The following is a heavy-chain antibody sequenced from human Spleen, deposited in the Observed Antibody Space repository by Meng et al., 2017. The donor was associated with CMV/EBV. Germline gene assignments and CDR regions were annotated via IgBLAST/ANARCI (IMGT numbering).Heavy chain of an antibody. CDR1: GFTFSTYS. V-gene: IGHV3-21*01. D-gene: IGHD3-16*02. CDR3: ARGAEAPLYDYIWGIYLMDV. J-gene: IGHJ6*02. CDR2: ISSGSSYI. Sequence: GGSLRLSCAASGFTFSTYSMNWVRQAPGRGLEWVSSISSGSSYIYYADSVKGRFTISRDNAKNSLYLQMNSLRAEDTAVYYCARGAEAPLYDYIWGIYLMDVWGQGTTVTVSS.